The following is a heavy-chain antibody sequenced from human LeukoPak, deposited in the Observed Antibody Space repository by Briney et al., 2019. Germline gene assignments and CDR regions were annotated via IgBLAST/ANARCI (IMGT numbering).Heavy chain of an antibody. D-gene: IGHD3-10*02. CDR2: ISSSGSTI. J-gene: IGHJ6*04. CDR1: GFTFSSYG. CDR3: AELGITMIGGV. Sequence: GGSLRLSCAASGFTFSSYGVSWVRQAPGKGLEWVSYISSSGSTIYYADSVKGRFTISRDNAKNSLYLQMNSLRAEDTAVYYCAELGITMIGGVWGKGTTVTISS. V-gene: IGHV3-48*03.